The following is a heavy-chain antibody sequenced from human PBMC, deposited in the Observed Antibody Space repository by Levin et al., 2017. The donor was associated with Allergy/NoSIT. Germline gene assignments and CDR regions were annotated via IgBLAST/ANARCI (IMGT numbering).Heavy chain of an antibody. V-gene: IGHV4-34*01. CDR3: ARSRFAVFMVANYYFDY. J-gene: IGHJ4*02. D-gene: IGHD4/OR15-4a*01. Sequence: PSETLSLTCAVYGGSFSGYYWSWIRQPPGKGLEWIGEINHSGSTNYNPSLKSRVTISVDTSKNQFSLKLSSVTAADTAVYYCARSRFAVFMVANYYFDYWGQGTLVTVSS. CDR2: INHSGST. CDR1: GGSFSGYY.